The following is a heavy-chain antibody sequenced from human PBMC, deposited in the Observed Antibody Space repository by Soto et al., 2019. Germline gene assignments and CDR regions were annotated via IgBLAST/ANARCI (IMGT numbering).Heavy chain of an antibody. D-gene: IGHD2-2*01. J-gene: IGHJ4*02. CDR1: GFNFSCYA. CDR3: AKDRVYCRSSSCYGPTFFAF. Sequence: GRPLRLSCSATGFNFSCYAMSWVRQAPGKGLEWVSAISGSGGSTSYADSVKGRFTIPRDNSKNTLYLQMNSLRAEDTAVYYCAKDRVYCRSSSCYGPTFFAFWGQGTLVTGSS. CDR2: ISGSGGST. V-gene: IGHV3-23*01.